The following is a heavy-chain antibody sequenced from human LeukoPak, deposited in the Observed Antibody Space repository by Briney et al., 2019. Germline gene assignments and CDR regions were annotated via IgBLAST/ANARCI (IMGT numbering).Heavy chain of an antibody. CDR1: GYTFTGYY. CDR3: ARVGITIFGVDPFDY. CDR2: INPNSGGT. J-gene: IGHJ4*02. V-gene: IGHV1-2*06. D-gene: IGHD3-3*01. Sequence: GASVKVSCKASGYTFTGYYMHWVRQAPGQGLEWMGRINPNSGGTNYAQKFQGRVTMTRDTSINTAYMELSRLRSDDTAVYYCARVGITIFGVDPFDYWGQGTLVTVSS.